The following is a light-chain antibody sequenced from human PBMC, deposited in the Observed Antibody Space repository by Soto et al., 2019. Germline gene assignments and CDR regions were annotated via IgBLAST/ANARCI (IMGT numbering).Light chain of an antibody. V-gene: IGKV3-20*01. CDR1: QTFSSRN. CDR2: GAS. Sequence: EIVLTQSPGTLSLSPGERATLSCRASQTFSSRNLAWYQQKPGQPPRLLIYGASSRATGIPDRFSGSGSRTDFTLTISRLEPEDFAVYYCQHYGGSLYIFGRGTRLEIK. J-gene: IGKJ2*01. CDR3: QHYGGSLYI.